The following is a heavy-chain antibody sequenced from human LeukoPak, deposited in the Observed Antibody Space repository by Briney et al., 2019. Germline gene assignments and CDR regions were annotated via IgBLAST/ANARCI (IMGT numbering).Heavy chain of an antibody. CDR1: GYTFTSYG. Sequence: ASVKVSCTASGYTFTSYGINWVRQATGQGLEWMGWMNPNSGNTGYAQKFQGRVTMTRNTSISTAYMELSSLRSEDTAVYYCARGRYYYGSGSYYIEGYWGQGTLVTVSS. CDR3: ARGRYYYGSGSYYIEGY. D-gene: IGHD3-10*01. J-gene: IGHJ4*02. CDR2: MNPNSGNT. V-gene: IGHV1-8*02.